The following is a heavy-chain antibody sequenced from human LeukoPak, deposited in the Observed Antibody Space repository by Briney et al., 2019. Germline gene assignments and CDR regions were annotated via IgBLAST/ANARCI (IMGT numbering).Heavy chain of an antibody. Sequence: GGSLRLSCAASGFIFSSYDMHWVRQFTGKGLEWVSGINTAGDTDFSDSVKGRFTISREDAKNSLYLQMNSLRAGDTAVYYCAKEAGTVAGTWWFDTWGQGTLVTVSS. CDR2: INTAGDT. D-gene: IGHD6-19*01. V-gene: IGHV3-13*04. CDR1: GFIFSSYD. J-gene: IGHJ5*02. CDR3: AKEAGTVAGTWWFDT.